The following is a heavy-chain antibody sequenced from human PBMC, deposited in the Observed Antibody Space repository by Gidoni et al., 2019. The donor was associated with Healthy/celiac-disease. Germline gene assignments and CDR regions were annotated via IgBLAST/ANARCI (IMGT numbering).Heavy chain of an antibody. CDR3: ASVPYYYDSSGYKD. Sequence: LEWIGYIYYSGSTYYNPSLKSRVTISVDTSKNQFSLKLSSVTAADTAVYYCASVPYYYDSSGYKDWGQGTLVTVSS. CDR2: IYYSGST. J-gene: IGHJ4*02. V-gene: IGHV4-31*02. D-gene: IGHD3-22*01.